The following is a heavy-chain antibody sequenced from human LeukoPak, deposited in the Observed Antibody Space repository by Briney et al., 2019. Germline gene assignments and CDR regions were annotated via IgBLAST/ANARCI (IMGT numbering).Heavy chain of an antibody. CDR1: GYTFTGYY. J-gene: IGHJ6*03. CDR3: ARTWFGELSPRSTYYYYYMDV. D-gene: IGHD3-10*01. V-gene: IGHV1-69*13. CDR2: IIPIFGTA. Sequence: GASVKVSCKASGYTFTGYYMHWVRQAPGQGLECMGGIIPIFGTANYAQKFQGRVTITADESTSTAYMELSSLRSEDTAVYYCARTWFGELSPRSTYYYYYMDVWGKGTTVTISS.